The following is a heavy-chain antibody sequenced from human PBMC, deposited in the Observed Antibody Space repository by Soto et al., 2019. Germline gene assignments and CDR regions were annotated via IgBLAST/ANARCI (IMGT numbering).Heavy chain of an antibody. D-gene: IGHD2-15*01. V-gene: IGHV3-23*01. J-gene: IGHJ4*02. Sequence: GGSLRLSCAASGFTFSSYAMNWVRQAPGKGLEWVSTIRPSGGNTYYADSVKGRFTISRDISKNMLALQMNSLRAEDTAVYYCVRRGCSGSGCYSGFDFWGQGTLVTVSS. CDR3: VRRGCSGSGCYSGFDF. CDR2: IRPSGGNT. CDR1: GFTFSSYA.